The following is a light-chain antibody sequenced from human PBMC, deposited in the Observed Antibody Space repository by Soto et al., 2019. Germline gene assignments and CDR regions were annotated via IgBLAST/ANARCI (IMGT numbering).Light chain of an antibody. V-gene: IGKV1-5*01. CDR1: QSIDRY. Sequence: DIQMNQSPSTLSAFVGDRVTISCRASQSIDRYLAWYQQKPGKAPKSLIYDASSLESGVPSRFSGSGSGTEFTLTISSLQPDDFATYYCQQYKTSLGAFGQGTEVEI. CDR2: DAS. J-gene: IGKJ1*01. CDR3: QQYKTSLGA.